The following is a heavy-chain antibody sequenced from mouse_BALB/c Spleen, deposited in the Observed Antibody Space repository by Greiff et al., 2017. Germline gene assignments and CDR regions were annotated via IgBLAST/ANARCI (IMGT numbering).Heavy chain of an antibody. J-gene: IGHJ2*01. Sequence: QDQLQQSGAELAKPGASVKMSCKASGYTFTSYWMHWVKQRPGQGLEWIGYINPSTGYTEYNQKFKDKATLTADKSSSTAYMQLSSLTSEDSAVYYCARGNYGSSYIDYWGQGTTLTVSS. V-gene: IGHV1-7*01. CDR3: ARGNYGSSYIDY. CDR1: GYTFTSYW. CDR2: INPSTGYT. D-gene: IGHD1-1*01.